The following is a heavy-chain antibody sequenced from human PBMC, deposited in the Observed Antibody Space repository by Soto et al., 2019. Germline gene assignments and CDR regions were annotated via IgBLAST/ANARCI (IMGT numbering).Heavy chain of an antibody. V-gene: IGHV3-48*01. CDR3: ASESLVRWLVFDY. Sequence: GGSLRLSCAASGFTFSTYSMNWVRQAPGKGLEWVSYISSSGSTIYYADSVKDRFTISRDNAKNSLYLQMNSLRAEDTAVYYCASESLVRWLVFDYWGQGTLVTVSS. D-gene: IGHD6-19*01. CDR2: ISSSGSTI. J-gene: IGHJ4*02. CDR1: GFTFSTYS.